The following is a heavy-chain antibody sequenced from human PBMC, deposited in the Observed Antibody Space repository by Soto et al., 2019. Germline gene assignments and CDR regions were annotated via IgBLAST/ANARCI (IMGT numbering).Heavy chain of an antibody. CDR1: GGTFSSYA. CDR2: IIPIFGTA. Sequence: ASVKVSCKASGGTFSSYAISWVRQAPGQGLEWMGGIIPIFGTANYAQKFQGRVTITADESTSTAYMELSSLRSEDTAVYYCARGMGIYREVSVTPRLNWFDPWGQGTLVTVSS. J-gene: IGHJ5*02. D-gene: IGHD4-4*01. V-gene: IGHV1-69*13. CDR3: ARGMGIYREVSVTPRLNWFDP.